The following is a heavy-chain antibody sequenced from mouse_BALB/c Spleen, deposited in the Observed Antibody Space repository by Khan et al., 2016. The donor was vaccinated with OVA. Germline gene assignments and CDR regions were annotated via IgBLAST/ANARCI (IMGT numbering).Heavy chain of an antibody. CDR1: GFTFSNYA. CDR2: ISSGDST. V-gene: IGHV5-6-5*01. J-gene: IGHJ3*01. Sequence: DVHLVESGGGLVKPGGSLKLSCAASGFTFSNYAMSWVRQSPEKRLEWVASISSGDSTYYPDSVKGGFTISRDNARNILYLQMSSLRSEDTAMYYCARDYWFAYWGQGTLVTVSA. CDR3: ARDYWFAY.